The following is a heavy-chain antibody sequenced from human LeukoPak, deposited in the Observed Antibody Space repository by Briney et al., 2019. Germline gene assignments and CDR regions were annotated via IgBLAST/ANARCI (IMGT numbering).Heavy chain of an antibody. CDR2: IKEDGREK. CDR3: ARELPGGFGY. Sequence: GGSLRLSCAASGLTFSSYWMSWARQVPGKGLEWVANIKEDGREKYFVDSVKGRFTISRDNAKNSLFLQMNSLRVEDTAVYYCARELPGGFGYWGQGTLVTVSS. D-gene: IGHD3-10*01. J-gene: IGHJ4*02. V-gene: IGHV3-7*05. CDR1: GLTFSSYW.